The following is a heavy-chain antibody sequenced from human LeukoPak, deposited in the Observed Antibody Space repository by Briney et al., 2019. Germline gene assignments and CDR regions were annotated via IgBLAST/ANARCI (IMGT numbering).Heavy chain of an antibody. CDR1: GFIFSHHG. CDR3: AKDPTDFDSSGQTYFDY. Sequence: GGSLRLSCAASGFIFSHHGMNWVRQAPGKGLEWVSGIRTDGVTTYYADSVRGRFTISRDNSKNTLYLQMNSLRAEDTAVYYCAKDPTDFDSSGQTYFDYWGQGTLVTVSS. V-gene: IGHV3-23*01. CDR2: IRTDGVTT. D-gene: IGHD3-22*01. J-gene: IGHJ4*02.